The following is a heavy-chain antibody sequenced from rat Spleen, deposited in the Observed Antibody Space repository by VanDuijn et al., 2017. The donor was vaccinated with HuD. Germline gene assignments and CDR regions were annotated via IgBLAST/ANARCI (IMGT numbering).Heavy chain of an antibody. V-gene: IGHV5-29*01. Sequence: EVQLVESGGGLVQPGRSLKLSCAASGFTFSNYGMAWVCQAPTKGREWVATISYDGSSTYYRDSVKGRFTISRDNAKSTLYLQMDSLRSEDTATYYCARGTYFDYWGQGVMVTVSS. CDR1: GFTFSNYG. CDR2: ISYDGSST. CDR3: ARGTYFDY. J-gene: IGHJ2*01.